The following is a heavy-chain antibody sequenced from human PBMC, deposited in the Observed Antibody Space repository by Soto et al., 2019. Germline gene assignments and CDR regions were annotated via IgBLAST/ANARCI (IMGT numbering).Heavy chain of an antibody. CDR1: GFSFSNYG. D-gene: IGHD3-22*01. V-gene: IGHV3-30*18. CDR3: VKAKERSAQYFAVVITAFDF. CDR2: ISHDGNSH. Sequence: QVHLVESGGGVVQPGRSLRLSCEGSGFSFSNYGIHWVRQAPGKGLEWVAVISHDGNSHHLADSVRGRFTISRDNYKNTVFLHMTSLIREDSAVYHCVKAKERSAQYFAVVITAFDFWGQGTMVTVSS. J-gene: IGHJ3*01.